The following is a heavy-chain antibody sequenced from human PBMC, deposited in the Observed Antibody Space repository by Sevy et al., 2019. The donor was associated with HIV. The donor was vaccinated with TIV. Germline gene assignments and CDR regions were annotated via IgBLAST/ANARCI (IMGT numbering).Heavy chain of an antibody. CDR3: ARGLPRIAAAGSNWFDP. CDR2: INPNSGGT. V-gene: IGHV1-2*04. J-gene: IGHJ5*02. Sequence: ASVKVSCKASGYTFTGYYMHWVRQAPGQGLEWMGWINPNSGGTNYAQMFQGWVTMTRDTSISTAYMERSRLRSDDTAVYYCARGLPRIAAAGSNWFDPWGQGTLVTVSS. D-gene: IGHD6-13*01. CDR1: GYTFTGYY.